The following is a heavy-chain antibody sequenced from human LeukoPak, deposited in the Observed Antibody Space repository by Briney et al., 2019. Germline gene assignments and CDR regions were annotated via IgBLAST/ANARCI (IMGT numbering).Heavy chain of an antibody. J-gene: IGHJ4*02. V-gene: IGHV3-7*01. CDR3: ARVVTMVRGVYDDYFDY. CDR2: IKQDGSEK. D-gene: IGHD3-10*01. Sequence: GGSLRLSCAASGFTFSSYEMNWVRQAPGKGLEWVANIKQDGSEKYYVDSVKGRFTISRDNAKNSLYLQMNSLRAEDTAVYYCARVVTMVRGVYDDYFDYWGQGTLVTVSS. CDR1: GFTFSSYE.